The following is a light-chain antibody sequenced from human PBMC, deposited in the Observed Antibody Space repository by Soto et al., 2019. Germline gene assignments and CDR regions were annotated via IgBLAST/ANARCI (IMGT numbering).Light chain of an antibody. CDR2: GAS. V-gene: IGKV3-15*01. CDR3: QQYNNWPIT. J-gene: IGKJ5*01. Sequence: EIVLTQSPGTLSLSPGERATLSCRASQSVSSNLAWYQQKPGQAPRLLIYGASTRATGIPARFSGSGSGTEFTLTISSLQSEEFAVYYCQQYNNWPITFGQGTRLEIK. CDR1: QSVSSN.